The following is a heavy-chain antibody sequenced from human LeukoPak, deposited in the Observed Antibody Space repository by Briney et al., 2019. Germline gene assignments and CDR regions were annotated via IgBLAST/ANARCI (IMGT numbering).Heavy chain of an antibody. Sequence: ASVKVSCKTSGYNFTDFYLHWVRQAPGQGPEWLGWVNPTSGVTKYAQKFEGRVVPSRDASIDTVYMEMRSLRYDDTAVYYCTTLFISPIAADYWGQGTLVIVS. CDR1: GYNFTDFY. J-gene: IGHJ4*02. CDR2: VNPTSGVT. V-gene: IGHV1-2*02. CDR3: TTLFISPIAADY. D-gene: IGHD2-21*01.